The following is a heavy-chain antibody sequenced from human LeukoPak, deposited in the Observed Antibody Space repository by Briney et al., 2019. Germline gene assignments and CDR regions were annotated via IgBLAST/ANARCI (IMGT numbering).Heavy chain of an antibody. CDR3: ARDAGYCSSTSCYGGSWFDP. J-gene: IGHJ5*02. CDR2: INPSGGST. V-gene: IGHV1-46*01. D-gene: IGHD2-2*01. CDR1: GYTFTSYY. Sequence: GASVKVSCKASGYTFTSYYMHWVRQAPGQGLEWMGIINPSGGSTSYAQKFQGRVTMTRDTSTSTVYMELSSLRSEDTAVYHCARDAGYCSSTSCYGGSWFDPWGQGTLVTVSS.